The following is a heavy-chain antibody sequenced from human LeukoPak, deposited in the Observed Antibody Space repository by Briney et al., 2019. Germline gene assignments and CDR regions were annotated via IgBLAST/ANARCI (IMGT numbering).Heavy chain of an antibody. Sequence: PGGSLRLSCAASGFTFSNAWMSWVRQAPGKGLEWVGRIKSKTDGGTTDYAAPVKGRFTIARDDSKNTLYLQMNSLKTEDTAVYYCTTDSGRGEGRYWGQGTLVTVSS. CDR3: TTDSGRGEGRY. CDR2: IKSKTDGGTT. J-gene: IGHJ4*02. D-gene: IGHD1-26*01. CDR1: GFTFSNAW. V-gene: IGHV3-15*01.